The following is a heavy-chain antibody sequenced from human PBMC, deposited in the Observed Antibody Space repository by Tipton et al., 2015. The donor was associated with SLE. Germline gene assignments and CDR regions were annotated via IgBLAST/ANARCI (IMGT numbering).Heavy chain of an antibody. V-gene: IGHV3-30*18. CDR3: AKDLDSGIDWGVDY. CDR1: GFPFSIFG. CDR2: IWYDGHNK. J-gene: IGHJ4*02. Sequence: RSLRLSCAASGFPFSIFGMHWVRQAPGKGLEWVAAIWYDGHNKYYADSVKGRFSISRDNSENILYLHMSSLRTEDTAIYFCAKDLDSGIDWGVDYWGQGTLVTVSS. D-gene: IGHD5-12*01.